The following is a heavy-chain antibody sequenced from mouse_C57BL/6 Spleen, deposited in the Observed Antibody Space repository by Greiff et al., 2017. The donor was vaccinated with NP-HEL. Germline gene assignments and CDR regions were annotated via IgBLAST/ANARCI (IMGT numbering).Heavy chain of an antibody. Sequence: EVKLVESGGGLVKPGGSLKLSCAASGFTFSSYAMSWVRQTPEKRLEWVATISDGGSYTYYPDNVKGRFTISRDNAKNNLYLQMSHLKSEETAMYYCAREGLRDYFDYWGQGTTLTVSS. D-gene: IGHD2-4*01. CDR3: AREGLRDYFDY. CDR1: GFTFSSYA. CDR2: ISDGGSYT. V-gene: IGHV5-4*01. J-gene: IGHJ2*01.